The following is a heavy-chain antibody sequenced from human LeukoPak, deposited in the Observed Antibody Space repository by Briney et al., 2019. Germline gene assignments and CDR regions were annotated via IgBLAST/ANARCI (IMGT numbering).Heavy chain of an antibody. CDR1: GFTFSGSV. D-gene: IGHD6-19*01. V-gene: IGHV3-23*01. CDR2: ISGSGGTT. J-gene: IGHJ5*02. Sequence: GGSLRLSCAASGFTFSGSVMSWVRQAPGKGLEWVSAISGSGGTTYYADSVKGRFTISTDNSKNTLYLQMRSLRAEDTAVYYCAKGGVTVAGLGHNWFDPWGQGTLVTVSS. CDR3: AKGGVTVAGLGHNWFDP.